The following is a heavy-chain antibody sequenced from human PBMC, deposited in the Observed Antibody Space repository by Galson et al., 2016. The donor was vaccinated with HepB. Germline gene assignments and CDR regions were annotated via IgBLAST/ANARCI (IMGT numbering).Heavy chain of an antibody. D-gene: IGHD5-18*01. CDR1: GGTFSNYA. CDR3: TRAFGGGYTYVYSF. Sequence: GGTFSNYAISWVRQAPGQGLEWMGGIIPIFGTANYAQKFQGRVTITAHESTSTAYMELSSLRSEDTAVYYCTRAFGGGYTYVYSFWGQGTLVTVSS. J-gene: IGHJ4*02. V-gene: IGHV1-69*01. CDR2: IIPIFGTA.